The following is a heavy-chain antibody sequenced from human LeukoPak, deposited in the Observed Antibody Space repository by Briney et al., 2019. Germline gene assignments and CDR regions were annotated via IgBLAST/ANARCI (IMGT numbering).Heavy chain of an antibody. J-gene: IGHJ4*02. CDR1: GFTFDDYA. CDR2: ISWNSGSI. CDR3: ARGDYYDSSGPSDYFDY. V-gene: IGHV3-9*01. D-gene: IGHD3-22*01. Sequence: GGSLRLSCAASGFTFDDYAMHWVRQAPGKGLEWVSGISWNSGSIGYADSVKGRFTISRDNAKNSLYLQMNSLRAEDTAVYYCARGDYYDSSGPSDYFDYWGQGTLVTVSS.